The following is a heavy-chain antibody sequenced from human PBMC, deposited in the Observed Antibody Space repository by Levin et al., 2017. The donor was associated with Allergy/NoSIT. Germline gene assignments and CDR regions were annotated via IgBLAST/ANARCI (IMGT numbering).Heavy chain of an antibody. CDR1: GFTFGDYA. Sequence: GVLRLSCTASGFTFGDYAMSWFRRAPGKGLEWVGFIRRRAYGGTTEYAASVKGRFTISRDDSKSIVYLQMSSLKTEDTAVYYCSSDEFGSNILHYAGDYWGQGTLVTVSS. CDR2: IRRRAYGGTT. J-gene: IGHJ4*02. D-gene: IGHD2/OR15-2a*01. CDR3: SSDEFGSNILHYAGDY. V-gene: IGHV3-49*03.